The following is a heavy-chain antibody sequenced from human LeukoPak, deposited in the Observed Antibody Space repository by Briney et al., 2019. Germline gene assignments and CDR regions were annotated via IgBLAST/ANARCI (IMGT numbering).Heavy chain of an antibody. Sequence: GGSLRLSCAASGFTFSSYAMSWVRQAPGKGLEWVSAISGSGSSTYYADSVKGRFPISRDNSKNTLYLQMNSLRAEDTAVYYCASGTYYYDRNQRLFDYWGQGTLVTVSS. CDR1: GFTFSSYA. V-gene: IGHV3-23*01. CDR2: ISGSGSST. D-gene: IGHD3-22*01. CDR3: ASGTYYYDRNQRLFDY. J-gene: IGHJ4*02.